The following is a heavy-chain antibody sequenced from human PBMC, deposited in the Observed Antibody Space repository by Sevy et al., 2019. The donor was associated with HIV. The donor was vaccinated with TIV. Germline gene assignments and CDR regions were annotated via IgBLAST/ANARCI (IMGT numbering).Heavy chain of an antibody. CDR2: ISYEGTET. V-gene: IGHV3-30-3*01. CDR1: GFAFSSHA. CDR3: ARDGGYSIKWYPLY. J-gene: IGHJ4*01. D-gene: IGHD6-13*01. Sequence: GGSLRLSCAASGFAFSSHAMHWVRQAPGKGLEWVAVISYEGTETFYAASGVGRFTISRDNSKNMLSLQINSLRPEDTAVYYCARDGGYSIKWYPLYWGHGTLVTVSS.